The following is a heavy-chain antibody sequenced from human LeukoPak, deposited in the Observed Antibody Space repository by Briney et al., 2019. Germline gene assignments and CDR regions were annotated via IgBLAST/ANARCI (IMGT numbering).Heavy chain of an antibody. V-gene: IGHV1-2*06. Sequence: GASVKVSCKASGYTFTGYYMHWVRQAPGQRFEWMGRINPNSGGTNYAQKFQGRVTMTRDTSISTAYMELSRLRSDDTAVYYCARIIAVAAKEVDYWGQGTLVTVSS. CDR3: ARIIAVAAKEVDY. CDR2: INPNSGGT. CDR1: GYTFTGYY. J-gene: IGHJ4*02. D-gene: IGHD6-19*01.